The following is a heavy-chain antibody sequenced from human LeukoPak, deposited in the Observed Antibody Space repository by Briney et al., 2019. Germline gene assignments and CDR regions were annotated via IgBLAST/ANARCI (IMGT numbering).Heavy chain of an antibody. J-gene: IGHJ6*03. D-gene: IGHD6-19*01. CDR3: ARSHIIGWRDRHYYYMDV. CDR1: GYTFTSYD. V-gene: IGHV1-8*03. Sequence: GASVKVSCKASGYTFTSYDINWVRQATGQGLEWMGWMNPNSGNTGYAQKFQGRVTITRNTSISTAYMELSSLRSEDTAVYYCARSHIIGWRDRHYYYMDVWGKGTTVTVSS. CDR2: MNPNSGNT.